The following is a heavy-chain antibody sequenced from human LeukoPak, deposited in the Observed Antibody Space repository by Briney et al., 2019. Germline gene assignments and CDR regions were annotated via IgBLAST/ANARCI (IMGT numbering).Heavy chain of an antibody. CDR3: AKAGDSSGYYHFDY. V-gene: IGHV3-23*01. CDR1: GFLISNDV. Sequence: GGSLTLSCAASGFLISNDVKTWVRQAPGKGLEWVSDICADGHSTDYANSVKGRFTISRDNSKNTLHLQMNTLRAEDTAIYYCAKAGDSSGYYHFDYWGQGTLVTVSS. D-gene: IGHD3-22*01. J-gene: IGHJ4*02. CDR2: ICADGHST.